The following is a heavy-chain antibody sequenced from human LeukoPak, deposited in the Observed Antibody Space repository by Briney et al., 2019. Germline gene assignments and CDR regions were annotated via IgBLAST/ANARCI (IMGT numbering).Heavy chain of an antibody. D-gene: IGHD3-22*01. V-gene: IGHV1-2*02. CDR2: INPNSGGT. Sequence: GASVKVSCKASGYTFTGYYMHWVRQAPGQGLEWMGWINPNSGGTNYAQKFQGRVTMTRDTSISTAYMELRSLRSDDTAVYYCARVRSHHDSSGSFDYWGQGTLVTVSS. CDR3: ARVRSHHDSSGSFDY. J-gene: IGHJ4*02. CDR1: GYTFTGYY.